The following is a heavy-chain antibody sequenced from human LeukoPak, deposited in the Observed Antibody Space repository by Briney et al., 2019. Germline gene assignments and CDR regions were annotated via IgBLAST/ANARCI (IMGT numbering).Heavy chain of an antibody. V-gene: IGHV4-39*07. CDR1: GGSISSSSYY. CDR2: IYYSGST. CDR3: ARGGYSYGTDY. Sequence: KSSETLSLTCTVSGGSISSSSYYWGWIRQPPGKGLEWIGSIYYSGSTYYNPSLKSRVTISVDTSKNQFSLKLSSVTAADTAVYYCARGGYSYGTDYWGQGTLVTVSS. D-gene: IGHD5-18*01. J-gene: IGHJ4*02.